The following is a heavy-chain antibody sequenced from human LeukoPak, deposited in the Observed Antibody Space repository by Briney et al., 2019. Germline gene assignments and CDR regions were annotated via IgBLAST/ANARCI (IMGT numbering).Heavy chain of an antibody. V-gene: IGHV3-33*01. CDR2: IWYDGSNK. CDR1: GFTFCRFG. D-gene: IGHD3-22*01. J-gene: IGHJ4*02. CDR3: ARDYYYDSSGYWDYYFDY. Sequence: GRSLRLSCAASGFTFCRFGMHWVRQAPGKGLEWVAVIWYDGSNKYYADSVKGRFTISRDNSKNTLYLEMNSLRAEDTAVYYCARDYYYDSSGYWDYYFDYWGQGTLVSVSS.